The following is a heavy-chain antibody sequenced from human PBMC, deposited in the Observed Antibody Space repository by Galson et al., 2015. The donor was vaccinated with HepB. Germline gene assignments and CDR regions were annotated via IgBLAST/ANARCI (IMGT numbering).Heavy chain of an antibody. Sequence: SVKVSCKASGYTFTSYGISWVRQAPGQGLEWMGWISAYNGNTNYAQKLQGRVTMTTDTSTSTAYMELRSLRSDDTAVYYCAREGSGIRFLEWLFNMDYWGQGTLVTVSS. CDR2: ISAYNGNT. CDR1: GYTFTSYG. CDR3: AREGSGIRFLEWLFNMDY. J-gene: IGHJ4*02. D-gene: IGHD3-3*01. V-gene: IGHV1-18*04.